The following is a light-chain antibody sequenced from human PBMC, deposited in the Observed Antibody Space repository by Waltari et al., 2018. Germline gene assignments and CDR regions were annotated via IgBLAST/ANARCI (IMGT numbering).Light chain of an antibody. J-gene: IGKJ3*01. V-gene: IGKV1-5*03. CDR2: NAS. CDR3: QQYNTDFFT. Sequence: DIQMTQSPSTLSASVGDRVTITCRASQSISTWLAWYQQKPGKAPNILIYNASYLESGVPSRFSGSGSGTEFTLTISSLQPDDFATYYCQQYNTDFFTFGPGTKVDIK. CDR1: QSISTW.